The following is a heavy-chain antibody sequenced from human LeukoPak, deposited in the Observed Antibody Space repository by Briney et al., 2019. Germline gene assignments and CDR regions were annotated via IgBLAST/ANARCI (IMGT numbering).Heavy chain of an antibody. D-gene: IGHD4-17*01. CDR2: IQYDGSNK. J-gene: IGHJ4*02. Sequence: GGSLRLSCTASGFTFSSYGMHWVRQAPGKGLEWVAFIQYDGSNKYYADSVKGRFTISRDNSKNTLYLQMNSLRAEDTAVYYCAREAARSSGDPTPIDYWGQGTLVTVSS. CDR1: GFTFSSYG. CDR3: AREAARSSGDPTPIDY. V-gene: IGHV3-30*02.